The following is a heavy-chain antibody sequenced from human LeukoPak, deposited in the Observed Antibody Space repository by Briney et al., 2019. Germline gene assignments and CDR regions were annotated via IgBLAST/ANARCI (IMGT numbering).Heavy chain of an antibody. V-gene: IGHV4-4*02. J-gene: IGHJ4*02. CDR1: GGSISSNNW. Sequence: KPSGTLSLTCAVFGGSISSNNWWTWVRQAPGKGLEWIGEIYHYGTTNYNPSLKGRVTISVDKSKNQFSLKFNSVTAADTAVYYCARGPSLGAHLDYWGQGTLVTVSS. CDR3: ARGPSLGAHLDY. D-gene: IGHD1-26*01. CDR2: IYHYGTT.